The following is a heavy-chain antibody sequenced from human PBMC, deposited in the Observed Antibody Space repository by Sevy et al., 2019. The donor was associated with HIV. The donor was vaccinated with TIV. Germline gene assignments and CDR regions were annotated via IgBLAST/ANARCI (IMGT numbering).Heavy chain of an antibody. CDR1: GYTFTSYG. D-gene: IGHD6-13*01. CDR3: AILNSSSRYWWFDP. V-gene: IGHV1-18*04. Sequence: ASVKVSCKASGYTFTSYGISWERQAPGQGLEWMGWISAYNGNTNYAQKLQGRVTMTTDTSTSTAYMELRSLRSDDTAVYYCAILNSSSRYWWFDPWGQGTLVTVSS. CDR2: ISAYNGNT. J-gene: IGHJ5*02.